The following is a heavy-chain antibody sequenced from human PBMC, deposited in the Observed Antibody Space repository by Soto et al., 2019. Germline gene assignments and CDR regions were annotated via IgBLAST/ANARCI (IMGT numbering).Heavy chain of an antibody. D-gene: IGHD6-6*01. Sequence: GESLKISCKGSGYSFTSYWISWVRQMPGKGLEWMGRIDPSDSYTNYSPSFQGHVTISADKSISTAYLQWSSLKASDTAMYYCASSSDEYSSSSGIYYYYYGMDVWGQGTTVTVSS. CDR2: IDPSDSYT. CDR1: GYSFTSYW. CDR3: ASSSDEYSSSSGIYYYYYGMDV. J-gene: IGHJ6*02. V-gene: IGHV5-10-1*01.